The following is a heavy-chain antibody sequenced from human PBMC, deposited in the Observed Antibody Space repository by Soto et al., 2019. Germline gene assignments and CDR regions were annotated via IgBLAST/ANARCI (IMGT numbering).Heavy chain of an antibody. CDR2: ISSSSIYI. CDR3: ARDLVSSGSYV. CDR1: GFTFSSYS. J-gene: IGHJ4*02. D-gene: IGHD1-26*01. V-gene: IGHV3-21*01. Sequence: GGSLRLSCAASGFTFSSYSMNWVRQAPGKGLEWVSSISSSSIYIYYADSVKGRFTISRDNAKNSLYLQMNSLRAEDTAVYYCARDLVSSGSYVWGQGTLVTVSS.